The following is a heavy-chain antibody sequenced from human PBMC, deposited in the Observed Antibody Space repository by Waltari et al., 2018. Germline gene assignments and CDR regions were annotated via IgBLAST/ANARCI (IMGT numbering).Heavy chain of an antibody. CDR2: IYYSGST. CDR1: GGSISSSSYY. D-gene: IGHD6-19*01. J-gene: IGHJ4*02. CDR3: AGLVLRTLAVADDY. V-gene: IGHV4-39*01. Sequence: QLRLQESGPGLVKPSETLSLTCTVSGGSISSSSYYWGWIRQPPGKGLEWIGMIYYSGSTYYNPSLKSRGTISVETSKNQFSLKLSSVTAADKAVYYCAGLVLRTLAVADDYWGQGTLVTVSS.